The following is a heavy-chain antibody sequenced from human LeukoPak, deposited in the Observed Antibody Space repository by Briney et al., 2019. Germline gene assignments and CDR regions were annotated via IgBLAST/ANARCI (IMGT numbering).Heavy chain of an antibody. CDR1: GYTFTGYY. V-gene: IGHV1-2*02. J-gene: IGHJ4*02. CDR2: INPNSGGT. D-gene: IGHD3-10*01. CDR3: ARGWFGWPRAGSPTFDY. Sequence: GASVKVSCKASGYTFTGYYMHWVRQAPGQGLEWMGWINPNSGGTNYAQKFQGRVTMTRDTSISTAYMELSRLRSDDTAVYYCARGWFGWPRAGSPTFDYWGQGTLVTVSS.